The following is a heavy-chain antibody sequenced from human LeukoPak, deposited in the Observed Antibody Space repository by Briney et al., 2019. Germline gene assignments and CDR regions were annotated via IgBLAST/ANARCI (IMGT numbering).Heavy chain of an antibody. CDR3: ARGYGAGSYDDVFDI. V-gene: IGHV3-74*01. J-gene: IGHJ3*02. D-gene: IGHD3-10*01. CDR1: GFTFSSYW. CDR2: INSHGNST. Sequence: GVSLRLSCAASGFTFSSYWMHWVRQAPGKGLVWVSRINSHGNSTSYADSVKRRFTIARDNAKNTVYLQISSLRAEDTAVYYCARGYGAGSYDDVFDIWGEGTMVTVSS.